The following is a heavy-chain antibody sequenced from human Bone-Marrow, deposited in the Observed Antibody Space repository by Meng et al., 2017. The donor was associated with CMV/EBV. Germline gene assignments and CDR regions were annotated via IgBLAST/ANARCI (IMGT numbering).Heavy chain of an antibody. V-gene: IGHV3-20*03. Sequence: ASGFTFDEYGMSWVRRAPGEGLGGVDGVSWNGGSRGYTDSVKGRFTIARDNAKNSLYLQMNSLRAENTALYYCARAHSSGWSYFDYWGQGTLVTVSS. D-gene: IGHD6-19*01. CDR2: VSWNGGSR. J-gene: IGHJ4*02. CDR3: ARAHSSGWSYFDY. CDR1: GFTFDEYG.